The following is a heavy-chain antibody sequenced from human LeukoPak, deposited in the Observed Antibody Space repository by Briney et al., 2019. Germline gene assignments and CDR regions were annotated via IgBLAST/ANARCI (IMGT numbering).Heavy chain of an antibody. D-gene: IGHD2-8*01. CDR2: IYYSGSF. CDR1: GDSISSYY. J-gene: IGHJ4*02. Sequence: SETLSLTCIASGDSISSYYWSWIRQPPGKGLEWIGYIYYSGSFNYNPSLKSRVTISVDTSKNHFSLKLSSVTAADTAVYYCARRKMASGVYYFDYWGQGTLVTVSS. CDR3: ARRKMASGVYYFDY. V-gene: IGHV4-59*08.